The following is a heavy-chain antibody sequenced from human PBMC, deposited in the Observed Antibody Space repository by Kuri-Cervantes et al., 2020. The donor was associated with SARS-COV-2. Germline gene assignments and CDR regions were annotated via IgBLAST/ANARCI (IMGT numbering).Heavy chain of an antibody. J-gene: IGHJ4*02. CDR1: GFSFRNYN. CDR3: ARELYHYGSGKYYPDY. CDR2: ISSGSSYI. V-gene: IGHV3-21*01. D-gene: IGHD3-10*01. Sequence: GGSLKISCAASGFSFRNYNMSWVRQAPGKGLEWVSAISSGSSYIYYADSMKGRFTMSRDNAKNSVHLQMNSLRAEDTAVYFCARELYHYGSGKYYPDYWGQGTLVTVSS.